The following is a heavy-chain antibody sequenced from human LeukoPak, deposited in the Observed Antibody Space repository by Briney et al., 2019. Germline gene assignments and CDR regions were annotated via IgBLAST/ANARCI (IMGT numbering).Heavy chain of an antibody. CDR3: ARGSDDFWSGYPRRRYMDV. V-gene: IGHV4-59*01. CDR1: GGSISSYY. CDR2: IYYSGST. Sequence: PSETLSLTCTVSGGSISSYYWSWIRQPPGKGLEWIGYIYYSGSTNYNPSLKSRVTISVDTSKNQFSLKLSSVTAADTAVYYCARGSDDFWSGYPRRRYMDVWGKGTTVTVSS. J-gene: IGHJ6*03. D-gene: IGHD3-3*01.